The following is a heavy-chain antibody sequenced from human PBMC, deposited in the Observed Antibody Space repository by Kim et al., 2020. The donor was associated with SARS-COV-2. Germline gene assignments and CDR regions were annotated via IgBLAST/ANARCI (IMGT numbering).Heavy chain of an antibody. D-gene: IGHD1-26*01. Sequence: ASVKVSCKASGYTFITYGLSWMRQAPGQGLEWMGWIGTYNGNTIYARKLQGRITMTTDTSTSTAYMELRSLRLDDTAVYYCARDRSGSLRAFDYWGHGTLVTVSS. J-gene: IGHJ4*01. CDR3: ARDRSGSLRAFDY. V-gene: IGHV1-18*04. CDR1: GYTFITYG. CDR2: IGTYNGNT.